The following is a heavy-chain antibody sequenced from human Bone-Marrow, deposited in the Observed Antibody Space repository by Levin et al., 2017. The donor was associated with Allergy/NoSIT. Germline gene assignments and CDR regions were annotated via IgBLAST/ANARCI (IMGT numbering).Heavy chain of an antibody. J-gene: IGHJ3*02. V-gene: IGHV1-2*06. D-gene: IGHD4-17*01. CDR2: INPNSGGT. Sequence: ASVKVSCKASGYTFTAYYTHWVRQAPGQGLEWMGRINPNSGGTNSAQKFQGRVTMTRDTSISTAYMELSRLKSDDTAIYYCARPHDYGDDDAFDSWGQGTVVTVSS. CDR1: GYTFTAYY. CDR3: ARPHDYGDDDAFDS.